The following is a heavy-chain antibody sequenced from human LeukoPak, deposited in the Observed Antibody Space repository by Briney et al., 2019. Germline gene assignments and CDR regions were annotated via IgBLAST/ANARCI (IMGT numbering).Heavy chain of an antibody. CDR3: MKWFGEFDFDY. CDR1: GFTFSSYA. CDR2: ISYDGSNK. Sequence: QTGGSLRLSCAASGFTFSSYAMHWVRQAPGKGLEWVAVISYDGSNKYYADSVKGRFTISRDNSKNTLYLQMNSLRAEDTAVYYCMKWFGEFDFDYWGRGTLVTVSS. J-gene: IGHJ4*02. V-gene: IGHV3-30*04. D-gene: IGHD3-10*01.